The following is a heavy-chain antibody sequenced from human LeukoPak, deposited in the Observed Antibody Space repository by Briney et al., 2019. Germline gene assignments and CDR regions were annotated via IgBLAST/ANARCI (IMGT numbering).Heavy chain of an antibody. Sequence: SETLSLTCTVSGASISSNYWSWIRQPAGQGLEWIGRLYTSGSTNYNPSLRSRVPISVDKSKNQFSLKLGAVAAADTALYYCARDSGVATNLDYWGQGTLVTVSS. D-gene: IGHD5-24*01. CDR1: GASISSNY. V-gene: IGHV4-4*07. CDR3: ARDSGVATNLDY. CDR2: LYTSGST. J-gene: IGHJ4*02.